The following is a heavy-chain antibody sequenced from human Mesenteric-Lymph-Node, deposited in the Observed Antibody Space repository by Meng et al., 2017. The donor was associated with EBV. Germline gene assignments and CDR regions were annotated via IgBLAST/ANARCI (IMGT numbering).Heavy chain of an antibody. CDR1: GYTFTTYG. J-gene: IGHJ4*02. D-gene: IGHD3-16*01. Sequence: QVQLVQSADEVKKPGALVKFSCKASGYTFTTYGRSWVRQAPGQGLEWMGWISGYNGNTNYAQRFQGRVPMTTDTSTSTAYMELRSLRSDDTAVYYCARDGGAGGDKGYWGQGTLVTSPQ. CDR2: ISGYNGNT. CDR3: ARDGGAGGDKGY. V-gene: IGHV1-18*01.